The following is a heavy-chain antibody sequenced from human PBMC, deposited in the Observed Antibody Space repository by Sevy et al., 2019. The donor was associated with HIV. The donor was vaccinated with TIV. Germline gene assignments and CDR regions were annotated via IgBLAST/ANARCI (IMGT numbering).Heavy chain of an antibody. D-gene: IGHD3-22*01. CDR1: GFSVSSNY. Sequence: GGSLRLSCVVSGFSVSSNYMSWVRQAPGKGLELVSVIYSDGRTYYPDSVKGRFSISRDNSKNTLYLHMKSLRPEDTAVYYCARDRYYDASGYYYYYYGMDVWGQGTTVTVSS. V-gene: IGHV3-66*01. CDR3: ARDRYYDASGYYYYYYGMDV. J-gene: IGHJ6*02. CDR2: IYSDGRT.